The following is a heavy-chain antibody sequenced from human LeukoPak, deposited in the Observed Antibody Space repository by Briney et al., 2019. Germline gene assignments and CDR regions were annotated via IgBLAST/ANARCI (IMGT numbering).Heavy chain of an antibody. CDR1: GGSISSGSYY. J-gene: IGHJ4*02. Sequence: PSQTLSLTCTVSGGSISSGSYYWSWIRQPAGTGLEWIGRIYTSGSTNYNPSLKSRVTISVDTSKNQFSLKLSSVTAADTAVYYCARDPRPDKYIQLSPGEDYWGQGTLVTVSS. CDR2: IYTSGST. V-gene: IGHV4-61*02. D-gene: IGHD5-18*01. CDR3: ARDPRPDKYIQLSPGEDY.